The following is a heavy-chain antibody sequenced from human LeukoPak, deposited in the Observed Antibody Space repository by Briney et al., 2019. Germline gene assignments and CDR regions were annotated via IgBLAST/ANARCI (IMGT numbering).Heavy chain of an antibody. D-gene: IGHD3-9*01. J-gene: IGHJ4*02. V-gene: IGHV4-59*01. CDR3: AISYYDILTGYSSAFDY. CDR1: GGSITSYY. CDR2: IYYSGST. Sequence: PSETLSLTCTVSGGSITSYYWSWIRQPPGKGLEWIGYIYYSGSTNYNPSLKSRVTISVDTSKNQFSLKLSSVTAADTAVYYCAISYYDILTGYSSAFDYWGQGTLVTVSS.